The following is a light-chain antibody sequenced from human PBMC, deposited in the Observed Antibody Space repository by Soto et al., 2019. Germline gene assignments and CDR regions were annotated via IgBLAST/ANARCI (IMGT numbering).Light chain of an antibody. Sequence: DMVLTQSPGSLSLSPGQRATLSCRASQSVDTTFFAWYQKKPGQAPRLLIYGASQRATGTPDRFSGSGSGIDFTLIISRMGAEDFAVYYCQQYISSVTCRQGTKVEIK. CDR3: QQYISSVT. CDR1: QSVDTTF. J-gene: IGKJ1*01. CDR2: GAS. V-gene: IGKV3-20*01.